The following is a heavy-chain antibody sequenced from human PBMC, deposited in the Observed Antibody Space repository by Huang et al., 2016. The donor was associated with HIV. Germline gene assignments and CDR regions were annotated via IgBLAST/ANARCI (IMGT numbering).Heavy chain of an antibody. CDR3: ARVPSDHFSDY. CDR2: VSAYSGYT. Sequence: QIQLVQPGPEVKKPGASVKVSCKASGYTFSIYGISWVRKAPGQGPGWRGWVSAYSGYTNYSQKFQGRVTMTADTSASTAYMDLRSLTSDDTAVYYCARVPSDHFSDYWGQGTLVTVSS. V-gene: IGHV1-18*01. J-gene: IGHJ4*02. CDR1: GYTFSIYG.